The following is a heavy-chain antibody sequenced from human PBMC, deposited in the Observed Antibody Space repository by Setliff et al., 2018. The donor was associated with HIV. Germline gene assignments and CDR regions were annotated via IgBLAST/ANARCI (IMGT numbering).Heavy chain of an antibody. J-gene: IGHJ4*02. Sequence: ASVKVSCKASGYTFTDYAIHWLRQAPGQRPECMGWVDTARGQPTYSKNFQGRVTFSADRATNTVYLELTNLKSQDAAVYFCARDGPPFTVTMLDSWGQGTLVTV. CDR1: GYTFTDYA. CDR3: ARDGPPFTVTMLDS. D-gene: IGHD4-17*01. CDR2: VDTARGQP. V-gene: IGHV1-3*04.